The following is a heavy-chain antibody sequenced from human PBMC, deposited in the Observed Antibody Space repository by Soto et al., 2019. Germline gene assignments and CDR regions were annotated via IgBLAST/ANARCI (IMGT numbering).Heavy chain of an antibody. CDR1: GFAFSSLW. CDR2: IDNEGIGT. Sequence: EVRLVEFGGGVVHPGASLTVSCEASGFAFSSLWMHWVRQAPGKGLEWVSRIDNEGIGTNYADAVRGRFLMSRDNAKNMLYLHMNSLRADDTALYFCVRLGGSSWADFWGQGTLDTVSS. V-gene: IGHV3-74*01. J-gene: IGHJ4*02. CDR3: VRLGGSSWADF. D-gene: IGHD6-13*01.